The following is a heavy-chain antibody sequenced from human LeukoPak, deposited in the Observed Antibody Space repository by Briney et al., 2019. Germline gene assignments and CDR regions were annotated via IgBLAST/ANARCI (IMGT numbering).Heavy chain of an antibody. CDR3: ARDGDYSSSSH. Sequence: GGSLRLSCSASGFTFSSYSMNWVRQAPGKGLEWVSSISSSSSYIYYADSVKGRFTISRDNAKNSLYLQMNSLSAEDTAVYYCARDGDYSSSSHWGQGTLVTVSS. CDR1: GFTFSSYS. J-gene: IGHJ4*02. D-gene: IGHD6-6*01. V-gene: IGHV3-21*01. CDR2: ISSSSSYI.